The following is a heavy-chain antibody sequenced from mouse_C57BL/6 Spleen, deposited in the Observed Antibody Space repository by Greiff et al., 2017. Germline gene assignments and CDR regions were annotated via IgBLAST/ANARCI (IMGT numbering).Heavy chain of an antibody. CDR2: ISYDGSN. J-gene: IGHJ4*01. Sequence: EVKLMESGPGLVKPSQSLSLTCSVTGYSITSGYYWNWIRQFPGNKLEWMGYISYDGSNNYNPSLKNRISITRDTSKNQFFLKLNSVTTEDTATYYCARGGVMITTKMDYWGQGTSVTVSS. CDR3: ARGGVMITTKMDY. V-gene: IGHV3-6*01. D-gene: IGHD2-4*01. CDR1: GYSITSGYY.